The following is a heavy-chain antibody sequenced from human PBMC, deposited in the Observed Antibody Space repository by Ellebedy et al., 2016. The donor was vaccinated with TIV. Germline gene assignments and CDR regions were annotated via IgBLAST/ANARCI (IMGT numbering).Heavy chain of an antibody. Sequence: GGSLRLSCTVSGFTFSDYWMHWIRQAPGKGLVWVSRINTDGSSASYVDSVKGRFTVSRDNAQITVYLQMNSLTAEDTAVYYCARDSSDWSCWGQGTLVTGSA. CDR3: ARDSSDWSC. CDR1: GFTFSDYW. J-gene: IGHJ4*02. V-gene: IGHV3-74*01. CDR2: INTDGSSA. D-gene: IGHD6-13*01.